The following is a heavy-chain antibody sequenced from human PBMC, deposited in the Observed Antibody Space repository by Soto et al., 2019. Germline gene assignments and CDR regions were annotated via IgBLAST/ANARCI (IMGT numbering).Heavy chain of an antibody. Sequence: QVQLVESGGRVVQPGKSLRLSCAASGFTFSTYGMHWVRQAPGKGLEWVAVIWYDGSNKYHGDSLKGRFTISRDNSKNTLYLQINNLRAEDTAVYYCGRDGALGDTAVVDSWGQGTLVTVSS. CDR3: GRDGALGDTAVVDS. D-gene: IGHD5-18*01. J-gene: IGHJ4*02. CDR2: IWYDGSNK. CDR1: GFTFSTYG. V-gene: IGHV3-33*01.